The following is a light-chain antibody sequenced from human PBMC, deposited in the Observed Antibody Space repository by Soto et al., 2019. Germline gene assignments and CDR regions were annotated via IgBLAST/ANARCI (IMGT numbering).Light chain of an antibody. CDR1: QSVSSY. Sequence: EIVLTQSPVTLSLSPGERATLSCRASQSVSSYLAWYQQKPGQAPRLLIHYASTRATGIPARFSGSGSGTDFTLTISSLEPEDFAVYYCQHQWTFGQGTKVEIK. J-gene: IGKJ1*01. V-gene: IGKV3-11*01. CDR2: YAS. CDR3: QHQWT.